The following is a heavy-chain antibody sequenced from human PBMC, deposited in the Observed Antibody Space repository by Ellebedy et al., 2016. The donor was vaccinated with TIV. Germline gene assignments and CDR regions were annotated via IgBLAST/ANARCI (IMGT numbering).Heavy chain of an antibody. CDR1: GGTFSSYA. CDR2: IIPILGIA. D-gene: IGHD1-26*01. V-gene: IGHV1-69*04. J-gene: IGHJ4*02. CDR3: ARLYSGSYFFDY. Sequence: AASVKVTCKASGGTFSSYAISWVRQDPGQGLEWMGRIIPILGIANYAQKFQGRVTITADKSTSTAYMELSSLRSEDTAVYYCARLYSGSYFFDYWGQGTLVTVSS.